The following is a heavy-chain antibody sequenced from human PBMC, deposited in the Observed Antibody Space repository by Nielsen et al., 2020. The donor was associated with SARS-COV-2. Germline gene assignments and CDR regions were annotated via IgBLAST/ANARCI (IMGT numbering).Heavy chain of an antibody. Sequence: ASVKVSCKASGYTFTGYYMHWVRQATGQGLEWMGWMNPNSGNTGYAQKFQGRVTMTRNTSISTAYMELSSLRSEDTAVYYCARDIVVVPAAIAAAPQGLWGQGTLVTVSS. V-gene: IGHV1-8*02. J-gene: IGHJ4*02. CDR2: MNPNSGNT. D-gene: IGHD2-2*02. CDR1: GYTFTGYY. CDR3: ARDIVVVPAAIAAAPQGL.